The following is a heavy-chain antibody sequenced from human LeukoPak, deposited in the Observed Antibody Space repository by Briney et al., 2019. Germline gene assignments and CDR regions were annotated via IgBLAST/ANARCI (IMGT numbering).Heavy chain of an antibody. CDR2: FNAEHDKR. V-gene: IGHV1-24*01. D-gene: IGHD3-10*01. CDR3: ATGPYYGSGRRDYYYYYMDV. Sequence: ASVKVSCKVSGYTLTELSVHWVRQAPGKGLEWMGNFNAEHDKRIYAQKFQGRVTMTEDTTTDTAYMEVRSLRFEDTAVYYCATGPYYGSGRRDYYYYYMDVWGKGTTVTVSS. J-gene: IGHJ6*03. CDR1: GYTLTELS.